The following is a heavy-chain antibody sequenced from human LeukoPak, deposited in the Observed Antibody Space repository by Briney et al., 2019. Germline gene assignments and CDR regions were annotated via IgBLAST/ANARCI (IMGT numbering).Heavy chain of an antibody. CDR2: ISDSGHDT. Sequence: PGGSLRLSCAASGFTFNNYAMSGAPPAPGKGVEWVAAISDSGHDTYYADSVRGGFTISRDNSKNMLYLQMNSLRAEDAAIYYCAKRVPYSSSSVYFDYWGQGTLVTVSS. V-gene: IGHV3-23*01. D-gene: IGHD6-6*01. J-gene: IGHJ4*02. CDR3: AKRVPYSSSSVYFDY. CDR1: GFTFNNYA.